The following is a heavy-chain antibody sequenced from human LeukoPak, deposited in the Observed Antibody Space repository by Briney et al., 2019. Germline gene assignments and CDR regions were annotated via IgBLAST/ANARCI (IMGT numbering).Heavy chain of an antibody. CDR2: ISPSGDIT. J-gene: IGHJ4*02. CDR1: GFTFSKHG. D-gene: IGHD6-13*01. CDR3: ARSSIAAAGTGDY. Sequence: GWSLRLSCAASGFTFSKHGMNWVRQAPGQGLDWVSGISPSGDITYYADSVKGRFTISRDNSKNTLYLHMNSLRAEDTAVYYCARSSIAAAGTGDYWGQGTLVTVSS. V-gene: IGHV3-23*01.